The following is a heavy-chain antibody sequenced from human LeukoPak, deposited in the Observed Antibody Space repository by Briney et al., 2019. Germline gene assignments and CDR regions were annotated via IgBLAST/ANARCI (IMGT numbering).Heavy chain of an antibody. V-gene: IGHV3-23*01. CDR2: ISGSGGST. CDR3: ANNPRYSSSWPYGFDY. CDR1: GFTFSIYA. Sequence: GGSLRLSCAAPGFTFSIYAMSWVRQAPGKGLEWVSAISGSGGSTYYAGSVKGRFTISRDNSKNTLYLQMNSLRAEDTAVYYCANNPRYSSSWPYGFDYWGQGTLVTVS. D-gene: IGHD6-13*01. J-gene: IGHJ4*02.